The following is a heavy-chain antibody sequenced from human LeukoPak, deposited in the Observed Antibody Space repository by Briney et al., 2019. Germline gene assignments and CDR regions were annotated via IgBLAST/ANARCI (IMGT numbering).Heavy chain of an antibody. CDR2: IYSGGST. J-gene: IGHJ4*02. CDR1: GFTVSSNY. Sequence: GGSLRLSCAASGFTVSSNYMSWVRRAPGKGLEWVSVIYSGGSTYYADSVKGRFTISRDNSKNTLYLQMNSLRAEDTAVYYCAIAYCGGDCYPGYWGQGTLVTVSS. V-gene: IGHV3-53*01. D-gene: IGHD2-21*02. CDR3: AIAYCGGDCYPGY.